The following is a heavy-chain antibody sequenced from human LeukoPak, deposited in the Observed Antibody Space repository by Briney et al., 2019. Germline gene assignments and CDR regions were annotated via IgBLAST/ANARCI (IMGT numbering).Heavy chain of an antibody. D-gene: IGHD6-19*01. CDR1: GGSISSSSYF. J-gene: IGHJ4*02. V-gene: IGHV4-39*01. CDR2: IYYSGST. Sequence: SETLSLTCTASGGSISSSSYFWGWIRQPPGKGLEWIGNIYYSGSTYYNPSLKSRVTISVDRSRNQFTLKLSSVTAADTAVHHCARAFYSSGWFFDYWGQGTLVTVSS. CDR3: ARAFYSSGWFFDY.